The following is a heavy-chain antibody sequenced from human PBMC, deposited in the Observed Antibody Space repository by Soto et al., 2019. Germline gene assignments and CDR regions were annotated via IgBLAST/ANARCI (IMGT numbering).Heavy chain of an antibody. CDR1: SYTFTSYG. Sequence: ASVKVSCKASSYTFTSYGISWVRQAPGQGLEWMGWISAYNGNTNYAQKLQGRVTMTTDTSTSTAYMELRSLRSDDTAVYYCARGDYYDSSGYYRGDAFDIWGQGTMVTVSS. CDR2: ISAYNGNT. CDR3: ARGDYYDSSGYYRGDAFDI. J-gene: IGHJ3*02. D-gene: IGHD3-22*01. V-gene: IGHV1-18*01.